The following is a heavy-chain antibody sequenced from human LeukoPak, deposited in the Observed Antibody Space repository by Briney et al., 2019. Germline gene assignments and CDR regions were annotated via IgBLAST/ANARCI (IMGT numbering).Heavy chain of an antibody. Sequence: SETLSLTCTVSGASISSGSYYWSWIRQPAGKGLEWIGSIYTSASTNYNPSLKSRVTISVDTSKNQFSLKLSSVTAADTAVYYCARGESSSSSLYYYNYYMDVWGKGTTVTVSS. V-gene: IGHV4-61*02. CDR3: ARGESSSSSLYYYNYYMDV. CDR2: IYTSAST. D-gene: IGHD6-6*01. CDR1: GASISSGSYY. J-gene: IGHJ6*03.